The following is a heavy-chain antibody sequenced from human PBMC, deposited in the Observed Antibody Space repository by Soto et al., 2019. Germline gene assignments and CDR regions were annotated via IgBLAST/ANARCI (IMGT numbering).Heavy chain of an antibody. V-gene: IGHV1-18*01. D-gene: IGHD3-10*01. Sequence: QVHLVQSGAEVKKPGASVKVSCKASGYTFTSYGITWVRQAPGQGLEWMGWISAHNGNTDYAQKLQGRVIVTRDTSTSTAYIELRSLRSDDTAVYYCARGRYGEYWGQGALVTVSS. J-gene: IGHJ4*02. CDR2: ISAHNGNT. CDR3: ARGRYGEY. CDR1: GYTFTSYG.